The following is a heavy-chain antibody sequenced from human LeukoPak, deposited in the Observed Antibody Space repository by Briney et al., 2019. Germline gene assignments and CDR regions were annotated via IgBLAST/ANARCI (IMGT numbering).Heavy chain of an antibody. V-gene: IGHV1-8*03. CDR1: GYTFSSYD. CDR2: MNPDSGNT. J-gene: IGHJ6*03. CDR3: ARVPYDFWSGLYYYYYMDV. Sequence: GASVKVSCKASGYTFSSYDINWVRQATGQGLEWMGWMNPDSGNTGYAQKFQGRVTITSNTSISTAYMELSSLRSEDTAMYYCARVPYDFWSGLYYYYYMDVWGKGTTVTVSS. D-gene: IGHD3-3*01.